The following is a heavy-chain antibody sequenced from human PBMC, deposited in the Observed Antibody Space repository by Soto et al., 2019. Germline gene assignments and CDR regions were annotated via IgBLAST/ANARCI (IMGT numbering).Heavy chain of an antibody. CDR2: IYYSGST. Sequence: QVQLQESGPGLVKPSQTLSLTCTVSGGSFSVSDCYWTWIRQPPGKGLEWIGYIYYSGSTYYNPSLSGRVTISVDRSKSQFSLELSSVTAADTAVYYCVRAYGDYDHYDSWGQGTLVTVPS. D-gene: IGHD4-17*01. CDR3: VRAYGDYDHYDS. J-gene: IGHJ4*02. CDR1: GGSFSVSDCY. V-gene: IGHV4-30-4*01.